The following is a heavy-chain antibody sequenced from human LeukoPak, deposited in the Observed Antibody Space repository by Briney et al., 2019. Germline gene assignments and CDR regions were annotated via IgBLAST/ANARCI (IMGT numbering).Heavy chain of an antibody. CDR3: AREHSSSVTD. D-gene: IGHD6-6*01. J-gene: IGHJ4*02. CDR1: GGSFSGYY. V-gene: IGHV4-34*01. Sequence: SETLSLTCAVYGGSFSGYYWSWIRQPPGKGLEWIGEINHSGSTNYKPSLKSRITISVDTSKNQFSLKLSSVTAADTAVYHCAREHSSSVTDWGQGTLVTVSS. CDR2: INHSGST.